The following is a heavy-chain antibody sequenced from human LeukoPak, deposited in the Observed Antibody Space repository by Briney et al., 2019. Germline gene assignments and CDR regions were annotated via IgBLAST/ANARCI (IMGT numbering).Heavy chain of an antibody. V-gene: IGHV3-30*18. CDR1: GFTFTTFG. D-gene: IGHD1/OR15-1a*01. CDR2: ISPDGNIE. J-gene: IGHJ4*02. Sequence: QPGGSLRLSCAASGFTFTTFGIHWVRRAPGKGLEWVAAISPDGNIEYYTDSVKGRFTISRDNSKNMIYLQMNSLRGEDSAVYYCAKINNDDDYWGQGTLVTVSS. CDR3: AKINNDDDY.